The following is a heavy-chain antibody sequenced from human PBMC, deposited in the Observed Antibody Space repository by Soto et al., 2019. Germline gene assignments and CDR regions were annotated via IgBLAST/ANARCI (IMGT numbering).Heavy chain of an antibody. CDR2: IHFSGEP. V-gene: IGHV4-31*03. CDR3: ARDQGGDLDS. Sequence: QVQLQESGPGLMKPSQTLSLTCTVSGASIGRGGYYWTWIRQHPGKALEWMGHIHFSGEPNYNPSLMGRLTMSIGTSTYQFSPILAAVTAADTAMYYCARDQGGDLDSWGQGTLVTVSS. CDR1: GASIGRGGYY. D-gene: IGHD3-16*01. J-gene: IGHJ4*02.